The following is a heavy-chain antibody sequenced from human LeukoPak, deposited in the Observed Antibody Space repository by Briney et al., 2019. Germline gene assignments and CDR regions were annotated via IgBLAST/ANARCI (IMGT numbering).Heavy chain of an antibody. CDR3: AKGQELDDGVFDS. V-gene: IGHV3-23*01. J-gene: IGHJ4*02. D-gene: IGHD1-1*01. CDR2: IRSNGETT. CDR1: GFTFSSIA. Sequence: GGSLRLSCAASGFTFSSIAMTWVRQAPGKGLEWVSTIRSNGETTYNADSVKGRFTISRDNSKKALYLQLNSLRVEDTAIYYCAKGQELDDGVFDSWGQGTLVTVSS.